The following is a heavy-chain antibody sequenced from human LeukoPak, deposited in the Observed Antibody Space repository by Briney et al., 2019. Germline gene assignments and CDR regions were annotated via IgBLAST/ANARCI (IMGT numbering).Heavy chain of an antibody. CDR2: IYHSGST. V-gene: IGHV4-4*02. CDR1: GGSISSSNW. Sequence: SGTLSLTCAVSGGSISSSNWWSWVRQPPGKGLEWIGEIYHSGSTNYNPSLKSRVTISVDKSKNQFSLKLSSVTAADTAVYYCARIQSGPSYYYMDVWGKGTTVTISS. D-gene: IGHD3-10*01. J-gene: IGHJ6*03. CDR3: ARIQSGPSYYYMDV.